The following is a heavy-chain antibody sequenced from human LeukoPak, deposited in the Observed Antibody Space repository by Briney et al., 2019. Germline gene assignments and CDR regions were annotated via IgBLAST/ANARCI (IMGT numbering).Heavy chain of an antibody. CDR1: GGSISRYY. CDR2: IYYSGST. D-gene: IGHD3-22*01. J-gene: IGHJ4*02. Sequence: SETLSLTCTVSGGSISRYYWSWIRQPPGKGLEWIGYIYYSGSTNYNPSLKSRVTISVDTSKNQFSLKLSSVTAADTAVYYCARGDSGPYYYDSSGSYFDYWGKGTLVTVSS. CDR3: ARGDSGPYYYDSSGSYFDY. V-gene: IGHV4-59*01.